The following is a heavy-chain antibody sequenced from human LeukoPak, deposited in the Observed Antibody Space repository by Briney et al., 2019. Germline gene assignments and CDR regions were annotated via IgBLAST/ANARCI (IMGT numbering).Heavy chain of an antibody. D-gene: IGHD4-11*01. CDR1: GFTFSSYE. CDR2: ISSSGSTI. Sequence: GGSLRLYCAASGFTFSSYEMNWVRQAPGKGLEWVSYISSSGSTIYYADSVKGRFTISRDNAKNSLYLQMNSLRAEDTAVYYCARDLQYYFDYWGQGTLVTVSS. J-gene: IGHJ4*02. CDR3: ARDLQYYFDY. V-gene: IGHV3-48*03.